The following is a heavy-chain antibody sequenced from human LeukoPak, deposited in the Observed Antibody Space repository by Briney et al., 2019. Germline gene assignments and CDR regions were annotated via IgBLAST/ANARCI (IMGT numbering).Heavy chain of an antibody. V-gene: IGHV3-74*01. CDR2: INSDGSRI. Sequence: GGSLRLSCAASGITFSDYWMHWVRQAPGKGLEWVSRINSDGSRISYADSVKGRFTISRDNAKNTLYLQMNSLRVEDTAVYYCASSPVITRDWGQGTLVTVSS. CDR3: ASSPVITRD. J-gene: IGHJ4*02. D-gene: IGHD3-22*01. CDR1: GITFSDYW.